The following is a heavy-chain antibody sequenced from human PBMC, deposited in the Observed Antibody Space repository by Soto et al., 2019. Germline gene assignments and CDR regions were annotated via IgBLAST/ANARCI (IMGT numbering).Heavy chain of an antibody. V-gene: IGHV3-30*18. D-gene: IGHD1-26*01. Sequence: GGSLRVSCAASGFTFISYGMHWVRQAPGKGLEWVAVISYDGSNKYYADSVKGQFTISRDNSKNTLYLQMNSLRAEDTAVYYCAKDGEVGAAYFDYWGQGTLVTVSS. CDR1: GFTFISYG. J-gene: IGHJ4*02. CDR2: ISYDGSNK. CDR3: AKDGEVGAAYFDY.